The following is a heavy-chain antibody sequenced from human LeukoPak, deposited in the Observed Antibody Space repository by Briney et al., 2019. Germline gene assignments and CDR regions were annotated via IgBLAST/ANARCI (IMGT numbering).Heavy chain of an antibody. Sequence: SVKVSCKASGGTFRSYAISWVRQAPGQGLEWMGGIIPIFGTANYAQKFQGRVTITADESTSTAYMELSSLRSEDTAVYYCAQLYSSSWFFDYWGQGTLVTVSS. CDR1: GGTFRSYA. CDR3: AQLYSSSWFFDY. J-gene: IGHJ4*02. D-gene: IGHD6-13*01. CDR2: IIPIFGTA. V-gene: IGHV1-69*13.